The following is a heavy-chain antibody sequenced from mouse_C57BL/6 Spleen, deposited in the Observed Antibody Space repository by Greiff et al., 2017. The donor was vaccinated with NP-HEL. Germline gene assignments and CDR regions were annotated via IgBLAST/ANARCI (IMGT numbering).Heavy chain of an antibody. CDR2: INPNNGGT. V-gene: IGHV1-26*01. CDR1: GYTFTDYY. CDR3: ARETAQATFAMDD. J-gene: IGHJ4*01. D-gene: IGHD3-2*02. Sequence: VQLKQSGPELVKPGASVKISCKASGYTFTDYYMNWVKQSHGKSLEWIGDINPNNGGTSYNQKFTGKATLTVDKSSSTAYMDLRSLTSEDSAVYYCARETAQATFAMDDWGQGTSVTVSS.